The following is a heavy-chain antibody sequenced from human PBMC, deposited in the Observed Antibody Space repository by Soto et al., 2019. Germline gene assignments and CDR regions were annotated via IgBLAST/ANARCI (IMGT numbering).Heavy chain of an antibody. Sequence: SVNVSCKASGGTFSSYAISWVRQAPGQGLEWMGGIIPIFGTANYAQKFQGRVTITADKSTSTAYMELSSLRSEDTAVYYCARDRLDYGDSLPNNWFDPWGQGTLVTVCS. CDR2: IIPIFGTA. J-gene: IGHJ5*02. V-gene: IGHV1-69*06. CDR3: ARDRLDYGDSLPNNWFDP. D-gene: IGHD4-17*01. CDR1: GGTFSSYA.